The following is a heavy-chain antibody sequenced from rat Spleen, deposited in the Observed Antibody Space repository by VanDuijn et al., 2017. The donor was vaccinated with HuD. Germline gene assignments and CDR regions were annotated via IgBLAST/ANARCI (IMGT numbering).Heavy chain of an antibody. Sequence: EVQLVESGGGLVQPGRSMKLSCAASGFIFSDYYMAWVRQAPTKGLEWVASISSGGGDTYYRDSVKGRFTISRDNAKNTQYLQMDSLRSEDTASYYCARLGVVITSGVMDAWGQGASVTVSS. J-gene: IGHJ4*01. CDR2: ISSGGGDT. D-gene: IGHD1-12*02. V-gene: IGHV5-25*01. CDR3: ARLGVVITSGVMDA. CDR1: GFIFSDYY.